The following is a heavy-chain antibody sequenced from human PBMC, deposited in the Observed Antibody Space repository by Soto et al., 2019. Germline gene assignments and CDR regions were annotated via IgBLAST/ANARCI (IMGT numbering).Heavy chain of an antibody. Sequence: SGPTLVNPTQTLTLTCTFSGFSLSTSGMCVSWIRQPPGKALEWLARIDWDDDKYYSTSLKTRLTISKDTSKNQVVLTMTNMGPVDTATYYCARIDGSGSYQINSFDYWGQGTLVTVSS. J-gene: IGHJ4*02. CDR3: ARIDGSGSYQINSFDY. D-gene: IGHD3-10*01. CDR2: IDWDDDK. V-gene: IGHV2-70*11. CDR1: GFSLSTSGMC.